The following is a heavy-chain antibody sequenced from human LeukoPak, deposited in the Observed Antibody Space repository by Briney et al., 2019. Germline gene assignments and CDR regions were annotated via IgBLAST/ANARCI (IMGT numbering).Heavy chain of an antibody. J-gene: IGHJ4*02. D-gene: IGHD3-3*01. CDR3: ARERGITIFGVVTHFDY. Sequence: SETLSLTCTVSGGSISSGSYYWSWIRQPAGKGLEWIGRIYTSGSTYYNPSLKSRVTISVDTSKNQFSLKLSSVTAADTAVYYCARERGITIFGVVTHFDYWGQGTLVTVSS. V-gene: IGHV4-61*02. CDR1: GGSISSGSYY. CDR2: IYTSGST.